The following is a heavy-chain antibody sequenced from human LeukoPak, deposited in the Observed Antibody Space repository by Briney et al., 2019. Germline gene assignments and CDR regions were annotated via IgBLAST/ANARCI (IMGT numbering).Heavy chain of an antibody. D-gene: IGHD1-1*01. J-gene: IGHJ4*02. CDR2: INPSGGST. Sequence: ASVTVSGKASGYTFINYYIHWVRQAPGQGLEWVGIINPSGGSTNYAQKFQGRVSMTRDTSTSTVYMELSSLESDDTALYYCARHSLPGTTPFDYWGQGTLVTVSS. CDR1: GYTFINYY. CDR3: ARHSLPGTTPFDY. V-gene: IGHV1-46*01.